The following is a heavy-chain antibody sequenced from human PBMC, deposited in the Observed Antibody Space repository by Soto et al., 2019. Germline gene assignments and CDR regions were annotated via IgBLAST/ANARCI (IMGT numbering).Heavy chain of an antibody. J-gene: IGHJ6*02. V-gene: IGHV3-15*07. D-gene: IGHD3-16*02. CDR3: TTYFRGPRKTYDYVWGSYPDVEYYYYYYGMDV. CDR1: GFTFSNAW. Sequence: GGSLRLSCAASGFTFSNAWMNWVRQAPGKGLEWVGRIKSKTDGGTTDYAAPVKGRFTISRDDSKNTLYLQMNSLKTEDTAVYYCTTYFRGPRKTYDYVWGSYPDVEYYYYYYGMDVWGQGTTVTVSS. CDR2: IKSKTDGGTT.